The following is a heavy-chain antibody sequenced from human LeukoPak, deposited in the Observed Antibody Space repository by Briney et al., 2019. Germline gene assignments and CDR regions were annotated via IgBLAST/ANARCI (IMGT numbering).Heavy chain of an antibody. V-gene: IGHV4-61*02. D-gene: IGHD3-3*01. CDR3: AGVGYYDFWSGYYGKAH. CDR1: GGSISSGTYY. CDR2: ISTSGST. Sequence: SQTLSLTCTVSGGSISSGTYYWGYIRQPAGKGLEWIGRISTSGSTNYNPSLKSRVSISVDTSNQQFSLQLSSVTAADTAVYYCAGVGYYDFWSGYYGKAHWGQGTLVTVSS. J-gene: IGHJ4*02.